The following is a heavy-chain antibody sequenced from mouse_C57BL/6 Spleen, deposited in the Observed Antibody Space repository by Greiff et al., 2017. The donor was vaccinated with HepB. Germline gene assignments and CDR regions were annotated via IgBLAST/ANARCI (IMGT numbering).Heavy chain of an antibody. CDR3: ARPYYGSSYGDY. CDR1: GYTFTGYW. CDR2: ILPGSGST. Sequence: QVQLQQSGAELMKPGASVKLSCKATGYTFTGYWIEWVKQRPGHGLEWIGEILPGSGSTNYNEKFKGKATFPADTSSHTAYMQLSSLTTEDSAIYYCARPYYGSSYGDYWGQGTTLTVSS. V-gene: IGHV1-9*01. D-gene: IGHD1-1*01. J-gene: IGHJ2*01.